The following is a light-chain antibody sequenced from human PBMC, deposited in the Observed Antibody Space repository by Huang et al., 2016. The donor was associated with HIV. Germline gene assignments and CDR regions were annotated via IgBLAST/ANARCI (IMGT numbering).Light chain of an antibody. CDR2: CAS. CDR3: QQYKNWPPVT. V-gene: IGKV3-15*01. Sequence: EIVMTQSPATLSVSPGERATLACRASQSVGSNLAWSQQKTGQTPRLLIYCASTRATGSPARFSGSGSGTEFTLTISGLQSEDSAVYYCQQYKNWPPVTFGGGTKVEIK. CDR1: QSVGSN. J-gene: IGKJ4*01.